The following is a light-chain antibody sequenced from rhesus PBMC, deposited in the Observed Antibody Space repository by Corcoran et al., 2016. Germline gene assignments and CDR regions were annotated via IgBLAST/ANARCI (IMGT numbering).Light chain of an antibody. CDR2: EAS. Sequence: IQMTQSPSSLSASVGDKVTIFCQASQGLINWLAWSQQKPGKPPKLLIYEASTLQSGVPSRFSGGGSGTSFTLTLNRLQPEYFATYYYLQYDSSPFSFGQGTKVEIK. CDR3: LQYDSSPFS. V-gene: IGKV1-22*01. J-gene: IGKJ2*01. CDR1: QGLINW.